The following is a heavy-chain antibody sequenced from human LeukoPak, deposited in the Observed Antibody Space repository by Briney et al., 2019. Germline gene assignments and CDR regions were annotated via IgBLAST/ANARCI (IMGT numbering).Heavy chain of an antibody. CDR1: GYTFTNYG. CDR3: ARDGYFDWLLSAYDY. Sequence: ASVKVSCKASGYTFTNYGISWVRQAPGQGLEWMGWISGYNGNTNYAQKLQGRVTMTTDTSTSTAYMELRSLRSDDTAVYYCARDGYFDWLLSAYDYWGQGTLVTVSS. J-gene: IGHJ4*02. D-gene: IGHD3-9*01. CDR2: ISGYNGNT. V-gene: IGHV1-18*01.